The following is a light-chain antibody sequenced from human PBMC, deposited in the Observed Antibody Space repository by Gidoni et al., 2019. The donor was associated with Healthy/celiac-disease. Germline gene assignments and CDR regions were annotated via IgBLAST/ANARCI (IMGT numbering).Light chain of an antibody. Sequence: DIVLTQSPGNLSLSLGERATLSCRASQSVSISYLAWYQQKPDQAARRLIYGAASKATGIPDRFSGRGSGTDFTLTISRLVPEDFAVYYYQQYGSSPRTFXQXTKVEIK. CDR3: QQYGSSPRT. CDR2: GAA. V-gene: IGKV3-20*01. CDR1: QSVSISY. J-gene: IGKJ1*01.